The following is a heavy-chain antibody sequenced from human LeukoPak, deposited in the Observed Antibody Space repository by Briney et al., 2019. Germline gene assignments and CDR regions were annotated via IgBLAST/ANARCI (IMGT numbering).Heavy chain of an antibody. V-gene: IGHV3-15*01. D-gene: IGHD1-7*01. J-gene: IGHJ4*02. CDR2: IKSKTDGGTT. Sequence: GGSLRLSCAASGFTFSNAWMNWVRQAPGKGLEWVGRIKSKTDGGTTDYAAPVKGRFTISRDDSKNTLYLQMNSLKTEDTAVYYCSTEMRWEGGTNYWGQGTLVTVSS. CDR3: STEMRWEGGTNY. CDR1: GFTFSNAW.